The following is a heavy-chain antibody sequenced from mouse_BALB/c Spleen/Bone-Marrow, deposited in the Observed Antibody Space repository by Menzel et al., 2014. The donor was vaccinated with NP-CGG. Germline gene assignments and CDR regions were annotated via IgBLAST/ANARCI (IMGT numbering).Heavy chain of an antibody. Sequence: EVKLMESGGGLVQPGGSLKLSCAASRFTFSSYTMSWIRQTPEKRLEWVAYISYGGGSTYYPDTVKGRFTISRDNAKNTLYLQMSSLKSEDTAIYYCTRHDSLYYFDYWGQGATLTVSS. D-gene: IGHD6-1*01. CDR1: RFTFSSYT. J-gene: IGHJ2*01. CDR3: TRHDSLYYFDY. CDR2: ISYGGGST. V-gene: IGHV5-12-2*01.